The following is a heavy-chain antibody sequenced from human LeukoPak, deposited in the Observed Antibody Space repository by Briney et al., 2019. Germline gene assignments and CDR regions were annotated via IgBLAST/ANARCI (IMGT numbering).Heavy chain of an antibody. CDR3: VKDRVDGSGSQFDS. CDR1: GFTLSNHA. CDR2: ISGSGAMT. V-gene: IGHV3-23*01. J-gene: IGHJ4*02. D-gene: IGHD3-10*01. Sequence: GGSLRLSCAACGFTLSNHAMIWVRQAPGKGLEWVSSISGSGAMTYYADSVKGRFTISRDNAMDRLYLQMNSLRADDTAVYYCVKDRVDGSGSQFDSWGQGSLVIVSS.